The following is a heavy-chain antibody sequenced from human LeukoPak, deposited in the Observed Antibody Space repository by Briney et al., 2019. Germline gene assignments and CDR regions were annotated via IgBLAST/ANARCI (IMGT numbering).Heavy chain of an antibody. CDR2: INHSGST. CDR3: ASGYYDSSGYYYDY. CDR1: GDSISSSY. D-gene: IGHD3-22*01. V-gene: IGHV4-34*01. J-gene: IGHJ4*02. Sequence: PSETLSLTCTVSGDSISSSYWSWIRQPPGKGLEWIGEINHSGSTNYNPSLKSRVTISVDTSKNQFSLKLSSVTAADTAVYYCASGYYDSSGYYYDYWGQGTLVTVSS.